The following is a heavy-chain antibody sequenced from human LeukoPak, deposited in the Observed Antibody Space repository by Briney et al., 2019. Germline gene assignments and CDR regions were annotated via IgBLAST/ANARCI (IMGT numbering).Heavy chain of an antibody. CDR1: GGNLGNYA. D-gene: IGHD1-26*01. V-gene: IGHV1-69*06. J-gene: IGHJ4*02. CDR3: AREPGGVRRYFDY. Sequence: SVKVSCKASGGNLGNYAISWVRQAPGQGLEWMGRIVPIFGSTNFAQKFQDRLTIAADKAANTLYLELANLRSDDTAVYYCAREPGGVRRYFDYWDQGTLVTVSS. CDR2: IVPIFGST.